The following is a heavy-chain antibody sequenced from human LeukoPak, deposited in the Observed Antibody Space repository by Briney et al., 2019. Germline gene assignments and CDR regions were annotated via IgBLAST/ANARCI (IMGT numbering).Heavy chain of an antibody. Sequence: GGSLRLSCAASGFTFSNYWMHWVRQAPGKGLVWVSRINSDGSSTTYADSVKGRFTISRDNAKNTLYLQMNSLRAEDTAEYYRARDGYNDFDYWGQGTLVTVSS. V-gene: IGHV3-74*01. CDR3: ARDGYNDFDY. J-gene: IGHJ4*02. CDR2: INSDGSST. D-gene: IGHD5-24*01. CDR1: GFTFSNYW.